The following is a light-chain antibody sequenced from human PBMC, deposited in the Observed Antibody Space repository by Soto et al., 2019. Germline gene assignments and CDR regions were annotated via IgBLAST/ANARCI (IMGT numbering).Light chain of an antibody. V-gene: IGKV1-39*01. CDR2: AAS. Sequence: DIQMTQSPSSLSASVGDRVTITCRASQSISSYLNWYQQKPGKAPELLIYAASTLQGGVPSRFSGSESGTDFTLTISSLQPEDFATYYCQQSYSSPLTFGGGTKVDI. J-gene: IGKJ4*01. CDR1: QSISSY. CDR3: QQSYSSPLT.